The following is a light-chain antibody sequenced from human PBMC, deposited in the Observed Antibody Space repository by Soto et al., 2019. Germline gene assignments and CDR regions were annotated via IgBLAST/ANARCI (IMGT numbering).Light chain of an antibody. Sequence: QAVVTQEPSLTVSPGGTVTLTCGSSTGAVTSGHYPYWFQQKPGQAPRTLIYDSTNKHSWTPARFSGSLLGGKAALTLAGAQTDDEADYYCLLSYSGTNWVFGGGTKVTVL. J-gene: IGLJ3*02. CDR1: TGAVTSGHY. CDR3: LLSYSGTNWV. V-gene: IGLV7-46*01. CDR2: DST.